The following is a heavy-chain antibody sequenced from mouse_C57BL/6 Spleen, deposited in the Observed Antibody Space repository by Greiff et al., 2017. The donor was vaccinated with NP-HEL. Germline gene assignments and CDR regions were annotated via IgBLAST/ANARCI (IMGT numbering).Heavy chain of an antibody. CDR1: GFTFSDYY. D-gene: IGHD1-1*01. CDR2: INYDGSST. J-gene: IGHJ3*01. Sequence: EVKLMESEGGLVQPGSSMKLSCTASGFTFSDYYMAWVRQVPEKGLEWVANINYDGSSTYYLDSLKSRFIISRDNAKNILYLQMSSLKSEDTATYYCASYYGSSYGFAYWGQGTLVTVSA. V-gene: IGHV5-16*01. CDR3: ASYYGSSYGFAY.